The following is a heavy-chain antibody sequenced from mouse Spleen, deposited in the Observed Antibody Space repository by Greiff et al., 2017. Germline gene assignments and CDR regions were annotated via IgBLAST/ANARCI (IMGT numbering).Heavy chain of an antibody. CDR3: TVTNWDGFAY. CDR2: IRNKANNHAT. CDR1: GFTFSDAW. J-gene: IGHJ3*01. Sequence: EVQGVESGGGLVQPGGSMKLSCAASGFTFSDAWMDRVRQSPEKGLEWVAEIRNKANNHATYYAESVKGRFTISRDDSKSSVYLQMNSLRAEDTGIYYCTVTNWDGFAYWGQGTLVTVSA. D-gene: IGHD4-1*01. V-gene: IGHV6-6*01.